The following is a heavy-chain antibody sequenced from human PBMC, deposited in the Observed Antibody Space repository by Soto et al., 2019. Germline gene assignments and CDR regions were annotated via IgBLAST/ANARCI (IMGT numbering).Heavy chain of an antibody. D-gene: IGHD5-12*01. V-gene: IGHV4-4*07. CDR1: GVSLFGDY. CDR2: INSDGNT. CDR3: ARARRLENWFDP. Sequence: SETLSLTCTVSGVSLFGDYCTWIRQPAGGGLEWIGRINSDGNTNYSPSLKSRVTMSVDPSRKHFSLNLTSVTAADTASYFCARARRLENWFDPWGPGIQVNVSS. J-gene: IGHJ5*02.